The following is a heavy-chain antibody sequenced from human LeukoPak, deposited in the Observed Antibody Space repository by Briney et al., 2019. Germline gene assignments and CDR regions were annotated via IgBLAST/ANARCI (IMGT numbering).Heavy chain of an antibody. CDR1: GFTFISYS. D-gene: IGHD6-13*01. CDR2: ISSSSRYI. Sequence: GGSLRLSWAASGFTFISYSMSWVRQAPRKGLGWVSSISSSSRYINYADSVKGRFTISRDNAKNTLYLQMNSLRAEDTAVYYCARSPDQLVRHYYYGMDVWDQGTTVTVSS. CDR3: ARSPDQLVRHYYYGMDV. V-gene: IGHV3-21*01. J-gene: IGHJ6*02.